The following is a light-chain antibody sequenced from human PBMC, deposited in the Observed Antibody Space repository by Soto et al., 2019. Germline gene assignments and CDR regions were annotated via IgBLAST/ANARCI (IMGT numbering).Light chain of an antibody. CDR1: QGISSY. CDR2: AAS. J-gene: IGKJ1*01. Sequence: IQLTQSPSSLSGSVGDRGTITCRASQGISSYLAWYQQKPGKAPKLLIYAASTLQSAVQSKFNGSGSETDYTIPISSLKTQHFATYHSQQLKSRPPTFGQGTKVEIK. CDR3: QQLKSRPPT. V-gene: IGKV1-9*01.